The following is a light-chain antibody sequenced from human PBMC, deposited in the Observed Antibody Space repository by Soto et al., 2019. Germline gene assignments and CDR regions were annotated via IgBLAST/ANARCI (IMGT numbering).Light chain of an antibody. CDR3: QQYGSSPPYT. V-gene: IGKV3-20*01. CDR2: GAS. J-gene: IGKJ2*01. CDR1: QSVSSSY. Sequence: EIVLTQSPGTLSLSPGERATLSCRASQSVSSSYLAWYQQKPGQAPWLLIYGASSRATCIPDRFSGSGSGTDFTLSISRLEPEDFAVYYCQQYGSSPPYTFGQGTKLAI.